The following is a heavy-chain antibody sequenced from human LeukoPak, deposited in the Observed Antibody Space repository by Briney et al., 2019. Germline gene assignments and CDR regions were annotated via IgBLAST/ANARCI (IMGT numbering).Heavy chain of an antibody. V-gene: IGHV4-31*03. Sequence: SETLSLTCTVSGDSISSGGNYWSWLRQHPGKGLEWIGYIYYSGSTYYNPSLKSRLTISVDTSKNQFSLKLSSVTAADTAMYYCARPHRGTTNQFDYWGQGTLVTVSS. CDR1: GDSISSGGNY. CDR2: IYYSGST. CDR3: ARPHRGTTNQFDY. D-gene: IGHD3-16*01. J-gene: IGHJ4*02.